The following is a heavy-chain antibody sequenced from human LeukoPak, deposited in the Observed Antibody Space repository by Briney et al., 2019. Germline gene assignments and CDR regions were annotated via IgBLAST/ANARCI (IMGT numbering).Heavy chain of an antibody. CDR3: AREGGSSSWYDY. Sequence: ASVKVSCKASGYTFTSYHMHWVRQAPGQGLEWMGTINPSGGYTSYAQKLQGRVTMTRDTSTSTVYMEMSSLRSEDTALYYCAREGGSSSWYDYWGQGTLVTVSS. V-gene: IGHV1-46*04. CDR1: GYTFTSYH. CDR2: INPSGGYT. J-gene: IGHJ4*02. D-gene: IGHD6-13*01.